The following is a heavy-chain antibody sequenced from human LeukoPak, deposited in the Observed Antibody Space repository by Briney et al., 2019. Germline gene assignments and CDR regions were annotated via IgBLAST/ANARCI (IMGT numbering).Heavy chain of an antibody. CDR3: AKGDKPVIAMVKFDY. Sequence: GGTPRLSCAASGFNFNNYGMSWVRQAPEKGLEWVSSVSISGDNTYYSDSVKGRFTISRDNSKDTLDLLMSSLRAEDTAVYYCAKGDKPVIAMVKFDYWGQGTLVTVSS. D-gene: IGHD5-18*01. CDR1: GFNFNNYG. V-gene: IGHV3-23*01. CDR2: VSISGDNT. J-gene: IGHJ4*02.